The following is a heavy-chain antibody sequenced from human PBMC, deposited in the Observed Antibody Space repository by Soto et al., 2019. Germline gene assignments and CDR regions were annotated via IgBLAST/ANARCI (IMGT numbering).Heavy chain of an antibody. Sequence: LGESLKISCKASRYYFPSYYLAWVRQVPGKGLEWMAIIYPGDSDTRYSPSFQGQVTISVDKSITTTYLRWSSLKASDTATYYCARHVGDATGSYSNWFDSWGQGTLVTVSS. CDR2: IYPGDSDT. D-gene: IGHD3-9*01. CDR3: ARHVGDATGSYSNWFDS. J-gene: IGHJ5*01. V-gene: IGHV5-51*01. CDR1: RYYFPSYY.